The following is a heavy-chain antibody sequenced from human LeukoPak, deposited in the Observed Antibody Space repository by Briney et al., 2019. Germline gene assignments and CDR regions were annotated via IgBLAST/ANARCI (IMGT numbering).Heavy chain of an antibody. D-gene: IGHD3-10*01. J-gene: IGHJ3*02. CDR3: ARGSRAQGNAFDI. CDR2: INSDGSST. V-gene: IGHV3-74*01. CDR1: GFTFSTYW. Sequence: GGTLRLSCAASGFTFSTYWMHWVRQAPGKGLVWVSRINSDGSSTSYADSVKGRFTISRDNAKNRRYLQMNSLRAEDTAVYYCARGSRAQGNAFDIWGQGTMVTVSS.